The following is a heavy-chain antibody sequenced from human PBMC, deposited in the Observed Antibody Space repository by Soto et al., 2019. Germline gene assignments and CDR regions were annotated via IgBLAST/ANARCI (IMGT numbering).Heavy chain of an antibody. Sequence: QVQLVQSGAEVKRPGAPVKVSCKASGFTFTDHAMNWVRQAPGQRPEWVGWINAGNGNTKYSQNFQDRVTINRDTAATTTYMELKSLSFEGRAVFYCARGRWVRRLASYYLDCWGQGPLVTVSS. CDR3: ARGRWVRRLASYYLDC. CDR2: INAGNGNT. D-gene: IGHD3-10*01. J-gene: IGHJ4*02. CDR1: GFTFTDHA. V-gene: IGHV1-3*01.